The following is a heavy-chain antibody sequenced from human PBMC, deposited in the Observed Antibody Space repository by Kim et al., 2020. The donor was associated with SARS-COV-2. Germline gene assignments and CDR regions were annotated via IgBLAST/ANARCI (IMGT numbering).Heavy chain of an antibody. D-gene: IGHD3-9*01. Sequence: GGSLRLSCAASGFTFSSYAMSWVRQAPGKGLEWVSAISGSGGSTYYADSVKGRFTISRDNSKNTLYLQMNSLRAEDTAVYYCVKDAWWYDILTGYYTPYYFDYWGQGTLVTVSS. CDR1: GFTFSSYA. J-gene: IGHJ4*02. V-gene: IGHV3-23*01. CDR2: ISGSGGST. CDR3: VKDAWWYDILTGYYTPYYFDY.